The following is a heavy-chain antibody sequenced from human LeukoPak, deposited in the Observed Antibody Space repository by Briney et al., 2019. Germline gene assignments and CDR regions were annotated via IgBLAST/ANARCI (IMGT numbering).Heavy chain of an antibody. Sequence: PGGSLRLSCAASGFTFSSYGMHWVRQAPGKGLEWVAVISYDGSNKYYADSVKGRFTISRDNSKNTLYLQLNSLRAEDTAVYYCAKDALGYSGSYPFDYWGQGNLVTVSS. J-gene: IGHJ4*02. CDR2: ISYDGSNK. CDR3: AKDALGYSGSYPFDY. CDR1: GFTFSSYG. V-gene: IGHV3-30*18. D-gene: IGHD1-26*01.